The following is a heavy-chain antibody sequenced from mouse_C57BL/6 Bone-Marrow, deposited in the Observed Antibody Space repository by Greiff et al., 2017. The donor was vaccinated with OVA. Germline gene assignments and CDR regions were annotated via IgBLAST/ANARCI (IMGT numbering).Heavy chain of an antibody. Sequence: EVQLVESGGDLVKPGGSLKLSCAASGFTFSSYGMSWVRQTPDKRLEWVATISRGGSYTYYTDSVKGRFTISRDNAKNTLYLQMISLKTEDTAMYYCARPRRLGLRNWFAYWGQGTLVTVSA. D-gene: IGHD3-2*01. CDR2: ISRGGSYT. CDR3: ARPRRLGLRNWFAY. V-gene: IGHV5-6*01. J-gene: IGHJ3*01. CDR1: GFTFSSYG.